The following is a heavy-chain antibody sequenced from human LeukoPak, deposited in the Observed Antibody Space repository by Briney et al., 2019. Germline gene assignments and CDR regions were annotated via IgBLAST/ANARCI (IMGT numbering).Heavy chain of an antibody. CDR2: IYYSGST. CDR3: ARQTGYDAFDI. CDR1: GGSISSYY. Sequence: SETLSLTCTVSGGSISSYYWSWIRQPPGKGLEWIGYIYYSGSTNYNPSLKSRVTISVDTSKNQFSLKLSSVTAAGTAVYYCARQTGYDAFDIWGQGTMVTVSS. J-gene: IGHJ3*02. V-gene: IGHV4-59*08. D-gene: IGHD3-9*01.